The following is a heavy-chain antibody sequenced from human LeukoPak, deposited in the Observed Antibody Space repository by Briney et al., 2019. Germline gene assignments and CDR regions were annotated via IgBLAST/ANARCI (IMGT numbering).Heavy chain of an antibody. Sequence: EGSLRLSCAGSEFTFSNYAKSWVRHAREEGLGWVSAISGGGDSTYYERSGKGRFTTSKDNSKNTLYLQMNSLRAEDTAVYYCAKGSSGTAMVAYYFDYWGQGTLVTVSS. CDR2: ISGGGDST. CDR1: EFTFSNYA. CDR3: AKGSSGTAMVAYYFDY. D-gene: IGHD5-18*01. V-gene: IGHV3-23*01. J-gene: IGHJ4*02.